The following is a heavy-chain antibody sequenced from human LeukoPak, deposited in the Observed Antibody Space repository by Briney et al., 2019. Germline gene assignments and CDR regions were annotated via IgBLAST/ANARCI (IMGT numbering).Heavy chain of an antibody. CDR1: GGPISSYC. V-gene: IGHV4-59*01. J-gene: IGHJ3*02. CDR2: IYYSGST. Sequence: SETLSLTCTVSGGPISSYCWSWIRQPPGKGLEWIGYIYYSGSTNYNPSLKSRVTISVDTSKNQFSLKLSSVTAADTAVYYCARAQADAFDIWGQGTMVTVSS. CDR3: ARAQADAFDI.